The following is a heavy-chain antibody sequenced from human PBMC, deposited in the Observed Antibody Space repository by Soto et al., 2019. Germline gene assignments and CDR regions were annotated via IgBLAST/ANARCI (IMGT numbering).Heavy chain of an antibody. Sequence: QITLKESGPTLVKTTQTLTLTCTFSGFSLSTSGVGVGWIRQPPGKALEWLALVYWDDDKRYSSSLKNRLTITKDTSKNQVVLTMTNMDPVDTATYYCAHLNLLKLGTGGFDPWGQGTLVTFYS. CDR3: AHLNLLKLGTGGFDP. CDR1: GFSLSTSGVG. V-gene: IGHV2-5*02. D-gene: IGHD7-27*01. J-gene: IGHJ5*02. CDR2: VYWDDDK.